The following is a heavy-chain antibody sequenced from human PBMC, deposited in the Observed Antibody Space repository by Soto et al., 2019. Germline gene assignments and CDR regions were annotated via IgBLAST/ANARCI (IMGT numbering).Heavy chain of an antibody. CDR2: VDPSDSYV. Sequence: GESLKISCKTSGYNFDNYWIIWVRQMPGKGLEWMGRVDPSDSYVNYSPSFQGHIAISIDKSINTAYLQWSSLKASDTAIYYCARPQGGTDWLARWGQGTLVTVSS. J-gene: IGHJ5*02. V-gene: IGHV5-10-1*01. CDR1: GYNFDNYW. D-gene: IGHD3-16*01. CDR3: ARPQGGTDWLAR.